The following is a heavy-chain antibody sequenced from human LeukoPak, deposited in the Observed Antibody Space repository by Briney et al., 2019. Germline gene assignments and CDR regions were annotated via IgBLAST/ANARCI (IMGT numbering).Heavy chain of an antibody. D-gene: IGHD3-22*01. Sequence: ASVKVSCKASGYTFTGYYMHWVRQAPGQGLEWMGWINPNSGGTNYAQKFQGRVTMTRDTSISTAYMELSRLRSDDTAVYYCARDPLAHDSSAYWYFDLWGRGTLVTVSS. CDR1: GYTFTGYY. J-gene: IGHJ2*01. CDR2: INPNSGGT. V-gene: IGHV1-2*02. CDR3: ARDPLAHDSSAYWYFDL.